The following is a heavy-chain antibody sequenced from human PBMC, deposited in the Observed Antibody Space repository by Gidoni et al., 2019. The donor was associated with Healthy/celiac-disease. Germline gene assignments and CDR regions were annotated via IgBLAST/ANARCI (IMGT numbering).Heavy chain of an antibody. V-gene: IGHV3-9*01. CDR3: AKGGGIVGAHRYWYYFDY. D-gene: IGHD1-26*01. CDR1: GFTFDDYA. J-gene: IGHJ4*02. Sequence: EVQLVESGGGWVQPGRSLRLSCAASGFTFDDYAMHWVRQAPGKGLEWVSGISWNSGSIGYADSVKGRFTISRDNAKNSLYLQMNSLRAEDTALYYCAKGGGIVGAHRYWYYFDYWGQGTLVTVSS. CDR2: ISWNSGSI.